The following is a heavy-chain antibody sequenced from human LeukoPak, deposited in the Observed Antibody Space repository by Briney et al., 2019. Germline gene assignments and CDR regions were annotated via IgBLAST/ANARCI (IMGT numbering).Heavy chain of an antibody. CDR1: GFSVSSYY. CDR2: INGSTR. J-gene: IGHJ4*02. Sequence: GGSLRLSCAAAGFSVSSYYMSWVRQAPGKGLEWVSGINGSTRFYAASVKGRFTSSRDNPKNTLYLQMNGLRVEDTAVYYCAKDMQTWPRFPDYWGQGTLVTVSS. V-gene: IGHV3-53*01. D-gene: IGHD5-12*01. CDR3: AKDMQTWPRFPDY.